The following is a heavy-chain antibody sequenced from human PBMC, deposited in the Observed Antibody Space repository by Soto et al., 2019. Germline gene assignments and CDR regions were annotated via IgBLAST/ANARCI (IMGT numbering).Heavy chain of an antibody. CDR2: IYYSGST. Sequence: SETLSLTCTVSGGSISSYYWSWIRQPPGKGLEWIGYIYYSGSTNYNPSLKSRVTISVDTSQNQFSLNLSSVTAADAAMYYCARDDYYYGMDVWGQGTTVTVSS. CDR3: ARDDYYYGMDV. V-gene: IGHV4-59*12. J-gene: IGHJ6*02. CDR1: GGSISSYY.